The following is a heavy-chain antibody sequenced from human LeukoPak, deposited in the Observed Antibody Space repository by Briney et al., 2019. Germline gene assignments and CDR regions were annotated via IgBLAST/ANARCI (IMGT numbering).Heavy chain of an antibody. V-gene: IGHV5-51*01. D-gene: IGHD6-13*01. CDR1: GYSFTSYW. Sequence: GESLKISCKGSGYSFTSYWIGWVRQMPGKGLEWMGIIYPGDSDTRYSPSFQGQVTISADKSISTAYLQWSSLKASDTAMYYRARGVAAAPYYYYYMDVWGKGTTVTVSS. J-gene: IGHJ6*03. CDR2: IYPGDSDT. CDR3: ARGVAAAPYYYYYMDV.